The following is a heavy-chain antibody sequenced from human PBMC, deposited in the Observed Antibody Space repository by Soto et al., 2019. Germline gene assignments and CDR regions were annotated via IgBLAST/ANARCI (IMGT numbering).Heavy chain of an antibody. J-gene: IGHJ5*02. CDR3: TREKFDP. Sequence: EVQLVESGGGLVQPGGSLRLSCAASGFTFSSYWMHWVRQAPGKGLVWVSRIKTDGSSTNCADSVKGRFTISRDNAKNMLYLQMNSLRPEDTAVYYCTREKFDPWGQGTLVTVSS. V-gene: IGHV3-74*01. CDR1: GFTFSSYW. CDR2: IKTDGSST.